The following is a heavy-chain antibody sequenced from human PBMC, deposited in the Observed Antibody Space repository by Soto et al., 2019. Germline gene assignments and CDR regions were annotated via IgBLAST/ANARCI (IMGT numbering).Heavy chain of an antibody. CDR1: GYTITSYG. CDR2: ISAYNGNT. J-gene: IGHJ6*02. CDR3: ARDRGSGSYYIIPYGMDV. V-gene: IGHV1-18*01. Sequence: QVKLVQSGAEVKKPGASVKVSCKASGYTITSYGISWVRQAPGQGLEWMGWISAYNGNTNYAQKLQGRVTMTTDTSTRIAYMELRSLRSDDTAAYYCARDRGSGSYYIIPYGMDVWGQGPTVTVSS. D-gene: IGHD3-10*01.